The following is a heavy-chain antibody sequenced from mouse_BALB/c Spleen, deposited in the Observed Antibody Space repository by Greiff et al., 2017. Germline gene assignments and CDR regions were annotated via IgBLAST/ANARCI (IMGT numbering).Heavy chain of an antibody. J-gene: IGHJ4*01. CDR3: ARSGGYGNYDYYAMDY. Sequence: QVQLQQSGPELVKPGASVRISCKASGYTFTSYYIHWVKQRPGQGLEWIGWIYPGNVNTKYNEKFKGKATLTADKSSSTAYMQLSSLTSEDSAVYFCARSGGYGNYDYYAMDYWGQGTSVTVSS. CDR1: GYTFTSYY. CDR2: IYPGNVNT. D-gene: IGHD2-1*01. V-gene: IGHV1S56*01.